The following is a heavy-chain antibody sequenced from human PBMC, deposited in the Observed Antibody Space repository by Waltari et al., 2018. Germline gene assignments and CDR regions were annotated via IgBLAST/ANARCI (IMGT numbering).Heavy chain of an antibody. D-gene: IGHD1-26*01. Sequence: QVQLQQWGAGLLKPSETLSLTCPVYGGSFSGYYWSWIRQPPGKGLEWIGEINHSGSTNYNPSLKSRVTISVDTSKNQFSLKLSSVTAADTAVYYCAREKEVGAYDYWGQGTLVTVSS. V-gene: IGHV4-34*01. CDR2: INHSGST. CDR1: GGSFSGYY. J-gene: IGHJ4*02. CDR3: AREKEVGAYDY.